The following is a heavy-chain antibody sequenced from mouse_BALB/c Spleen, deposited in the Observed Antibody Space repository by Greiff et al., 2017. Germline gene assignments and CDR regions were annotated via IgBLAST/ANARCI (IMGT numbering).Heavy chain of an antibody. CDR2: IDSENGDT. V-gene: IGHV14-4*02. D-gene: IGHD3-1*01. J-gene: IGHJ2*01. CDR3: YAPNSDYFDD. CDR1: GFNIIDYY. Sequence: EVKLEESGAELVRSGASVKLSCTASGFNIIDYYMHWVKQRPEQGLEWIGWIDSENGDTEYTPTFQGKSTMTADTSSNTDYLQLSRLTSEDTAVYFCYAPNSDYFDDWGQGTTLTVCS.